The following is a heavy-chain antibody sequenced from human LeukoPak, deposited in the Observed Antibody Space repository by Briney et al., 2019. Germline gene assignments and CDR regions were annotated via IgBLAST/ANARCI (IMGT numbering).Heavy chain of an antibody. CDR3: ARLGQQLGWFDP. J-gene: IGHJ5*02. CDR1: GYTFTSYD. Sequence: ASVKVSCKASGYTFTSYDINWVRQAPGQGLEWMGWMNPNSGNTGYAQKFQGRVTITRNTSISTAYMELSSLRSEDTAVYYCARLGQQLGWFDPWGQGTLVTVSS. CDR2: MNPNSGNT. D-gene: IGHD6-13*01. V-gene: IGHV1-8*03.